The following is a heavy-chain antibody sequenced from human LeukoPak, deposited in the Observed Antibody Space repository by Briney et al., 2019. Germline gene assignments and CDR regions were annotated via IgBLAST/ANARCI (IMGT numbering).Heavy chain of an antibody. D-gene: IGHD5/OR15-5a*01. V-gene: IGHV4-34*01. Sequence: PSETLSLTCAVYGGSFSGYYWSWIRQPPGKGLEWIGEINHSGSTNYNPSLKSRVTISVDTSKNQFSLKLSSVTAADTAVYYCARRDGVYESYYFDYWEQGTLVTVSS. J-gene: IGHJ4*02. CDR2: INHSGST. CDR1: GGSFSGYY. CDR3: ARRDGVYESYYFDY.